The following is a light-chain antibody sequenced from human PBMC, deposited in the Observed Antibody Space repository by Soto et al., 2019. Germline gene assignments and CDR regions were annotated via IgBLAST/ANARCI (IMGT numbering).Light chain of an antibody. J-gene: IGKJ1*01. Sequence: EIVLTQSPGTLSLSPGERATLSCRASQSVSTNYLAWYQRKPGQAPRLLIYGAYSRATDIPNRCSGSGSGTAFTLTITRLKAEDFAVYYCQQYGSSPPTFGQGTKVEIK. CDR3: QQYGSSPPT. CDR1: QSVSTNY. CDR2: GAY. V-gene: IGKV3-20*01.